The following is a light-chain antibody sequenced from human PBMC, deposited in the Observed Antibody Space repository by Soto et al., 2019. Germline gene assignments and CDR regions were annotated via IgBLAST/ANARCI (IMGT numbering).Light chain of an antibody. CDR1: SSDVGGYIY. Sequence: QSVLTQPASVSGSPGQSITISCTGTSSDVGGYIYVSWYQQHPGKAPKLMIYEVSNRPSRVSNRFSGSKSGNTASLTISGLQAEDEADYYCSSYSRSSFYVFGTGTKVTVL. CDR2: EVS. V-gene: IGLV2-14*01. J-gene: IGLJ1*01. CDR3: SSYSRSSFYV.